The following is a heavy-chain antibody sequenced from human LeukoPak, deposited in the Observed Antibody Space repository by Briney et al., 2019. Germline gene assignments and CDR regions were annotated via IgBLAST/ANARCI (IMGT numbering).Heavy chain of an antibody. V-gene: IGHV4-59*06. D-gene: IGHD5-12*01. CDR2: IYCSGST. CDR3: ARRRGYSGYPNYFDY. Sequence: SETLSLTCNVSGGSISSSYWSWIRQPPGKGLEWIGYIYCSGSTYYNPSLKSRVTISVDTSKNQFSLKLSSVTAADTAVYYCARRRGYSGYPNYFDYWGQGTLVTVSS. CDR1: GGSISSSY. J-gene: IGHJ4*02.